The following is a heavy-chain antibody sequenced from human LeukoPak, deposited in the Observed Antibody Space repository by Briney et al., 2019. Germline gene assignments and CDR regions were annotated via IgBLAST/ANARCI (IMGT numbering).Heavy chain of an antibody. V-gene: IGHV1-2*02. CDR2: INPNSGGT. CDR1: GYTFTGYY. J-gene: IGHJ4*02. Sequence: GASVKVSCKASGYTFTGYYMHWVRQAPGQGLEWMGWINPNSGGTNYAQKFQGRVTMTRDTSISTAYMELSRLTSDDTAVYYCARRGLSGYDLYYFDFWGQGTLVTVSS. CDR3: ARRGLSGYDLYYFDF. D-gene: IGHD5-12*01.